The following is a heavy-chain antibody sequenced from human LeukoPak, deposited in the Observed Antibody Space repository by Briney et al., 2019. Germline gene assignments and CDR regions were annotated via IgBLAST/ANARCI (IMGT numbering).Heavy chain of an antibody. V-gene: IGHV3-23*01. J-gene: IGHJ6*02. Sequence: GGSLRLSCAASGFTFSSYAMSWVRQAPGKGLEWVSTIIGSGGGTYYADSVKGRFTISRDNSKNTLYLQINSLRAEDTAVYFCARSYDYIWGGDGMDVWGQGATVTVSS. CDR1: GFTFSSYA. CDR2: IIGSGGGT. CDR3: ARSYDYIWGGDGMDV. D-gene: IGHD3-16*01.